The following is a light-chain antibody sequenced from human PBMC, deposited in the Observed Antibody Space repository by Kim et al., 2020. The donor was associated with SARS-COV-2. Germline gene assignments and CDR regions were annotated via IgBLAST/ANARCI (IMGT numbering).Light chain of an antibody. Sequence: ASAGDIDTIPCRASQGISNYLAWFQQKPGKVPKRLIYAASSLQSGVPSRFSGSGSGTEFTLTISSLQPEDFATYYCLQHNSYPWTFGQGTKVDIK. CDR3: LQHNSYPWT. V-gene: IGKV1-17*03. CDR2: AAS. J-gene: IGKJ1*01. CDR1: QGISNY.